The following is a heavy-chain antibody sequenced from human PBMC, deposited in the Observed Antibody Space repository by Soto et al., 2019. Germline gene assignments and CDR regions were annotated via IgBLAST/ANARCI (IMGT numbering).Heavy chain of an antibody. CDR2: ISAYNGKT. J-gene: IGHJ6*02. CDR1: GYSFTTYG. V-gene: IGHV1-18*01. Sequence: QVQLVQSGGEVKKPGASVKVSCKTSGYSFTTYGISWVRQAPGQGLEWMGWISAYNGKTNYAQKLQGRVTMTTDTPKSTPYMELRSLRSDDTAVYYCAREGPAPYYYYGTDVWGQGSTVTVSS. CDR3: AREGPAPYYYYGTDV.